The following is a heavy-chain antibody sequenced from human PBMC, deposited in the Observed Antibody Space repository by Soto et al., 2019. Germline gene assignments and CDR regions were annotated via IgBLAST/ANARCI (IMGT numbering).Heavy chain of an antibody. D-gene: IGHD2-2*01. CDR2: IYPGDSDT. CDR1: GYSFTSYW. Sequence: PVESLKISCKGSGYSFTSYWIGWVRQMPGKGLEWMGIIYPGDSDTRYSPSFQGQVTISADKSISTAYLQWSSLKASDTAMYYCGASFDRSTSHWLGNFDYWGQGALVTVSS. CDR3: GASFDRSTSHWLGNFDY. V-gene: IGHV5-51*01. J-gene: IGHJ4*02.